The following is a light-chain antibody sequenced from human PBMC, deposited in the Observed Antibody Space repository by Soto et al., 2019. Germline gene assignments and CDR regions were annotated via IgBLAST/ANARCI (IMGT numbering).Light chain of an antibody. CDR2: DAS. CDR1: QSVRSN. Sequence: EVVLTQSPATLSLAPGEIATLSCRARQSVRSNLAWYQQKPGQAPRLLIYDASTRATGIPARFSGSGSGTEFILTISSLQSEDFGVYYCQQYNNRPPITFGQGTRLEIK. J-gene: IGKJ5*01. CDR3: QQYNNRPPIT. V-gene: IGKV3D-15*01.